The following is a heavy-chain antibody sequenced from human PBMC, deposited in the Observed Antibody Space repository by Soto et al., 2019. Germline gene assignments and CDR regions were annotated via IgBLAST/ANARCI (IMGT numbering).Heavy chain of an antibody. V-gene: IGHV1-69*06. CDR1: GGTFSDYA. Sequence: SVKVSCKASGGTFSDYAISWVRQAPGQGLEWMGGLIPIFDATNFAAKFQGRVTITADKSTSTAYMELSSLRSEDTAVYYCARRRDIAAAGTKYDWFDPWGQGTLVTVSS. CDR3: ARRRDIAAAGTKYDWFDP. D-gene: IGHD6-13*01. J-gene: IGHJ5*02. CDR2: LIPIFDAT.